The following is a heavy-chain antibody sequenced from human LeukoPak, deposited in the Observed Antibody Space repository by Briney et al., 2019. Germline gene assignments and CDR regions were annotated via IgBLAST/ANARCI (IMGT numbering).Heavy chain of an antibody. Sequence: ASVKVSCKASGYTFTGYYMHWVRQAPGQGLEWMGRINPNSGGTNYAQKFQGRVTMTRDTSISTAYMELSRLRSDDTAVYYCARDHVVINAARPAYGHWGQGTLVTVSS. V-gene: IGHV1-2*06. CDR1: GYTFTGYY. CDR3: ARDHVVINAARPAYGH. D-gene: IGHD6-6*01. CDR2: INPNSGGT. J-gene: IGHJ4*02.